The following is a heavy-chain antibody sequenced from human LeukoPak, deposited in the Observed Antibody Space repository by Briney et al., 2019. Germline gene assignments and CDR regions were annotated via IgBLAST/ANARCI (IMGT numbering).Heavy chain of an antibody. Sequence: SETLSLSCSVSGVSITSYYWSWIRQPPGKGLEWIGSIYYSGSTYYNPSLKSRVTISVDTSKNQFSLKLSSVTAADTAVYYCARDPGPIFAFYYMDVWGKGTTVTVSS. D-gene: IGHD3-3*01. J-gene: IGHJ6*03. CDR2: IYYSGST. V-gene: IGHV4-59*01. CDR1: GVSITSYY. CDR3: ARDPGPIFAFYYMDV.